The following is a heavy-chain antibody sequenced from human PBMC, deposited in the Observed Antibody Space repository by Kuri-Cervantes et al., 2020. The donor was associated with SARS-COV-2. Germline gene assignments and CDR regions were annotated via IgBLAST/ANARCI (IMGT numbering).Heavy chain of an antibody. CDR1: GFTFSSYG. CDR2: ISSSSSYI. Sequence: GESLKISCAASGFTFSSYGMNWVRQAPGKGLEYVSSISSSSSYIYYADSVKGRFTISRDNAKNSLHLQMNSLRAEDTAVYYCAKGSASWASYIDNWGQGTLVTVSS. J-gene: IGHJ4*02. V-gene: IGHV3-21*01. CDR3: AKGSASWASYIDN. D-gene: IGHD2-2*01.